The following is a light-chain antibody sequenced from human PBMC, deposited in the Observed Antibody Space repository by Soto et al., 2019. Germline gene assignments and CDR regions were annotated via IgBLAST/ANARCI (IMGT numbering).Light chain of an antibody. V-gene: IGKV1-39*01. CDR3: QQSYSIPYT. J-gene: IGKJ2*01. Sequence: IQMTQSPSSLSASVGDRVTITCRASQRITTYLNWYQQKPGKAPKLLISTSGTLQRGVPSRFSGSGSGTYFTLTITALRPEDFATYFCQQSYSIPYTFGHGTKLEIK. CDR1: QRITTY. CDR2: TSG.